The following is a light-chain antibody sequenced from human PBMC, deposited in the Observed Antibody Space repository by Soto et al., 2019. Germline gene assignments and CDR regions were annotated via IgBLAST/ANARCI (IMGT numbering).Light chain of an antibody. Sequence: DIQMTQSPSNLSASVGDRVTITCRASQSISSWLAWYQQKPGKAPKLLIYDASSLESGVPSRFSGSGSGTEFTLTISSLQPDDFATYYFQQYNSYPWTFGQGTKVEIK. J-gene: IGKJ1*01. V-gene: IGKV1-5*01. CDR2: DAS. CDR3: QQYNSYPWT. CDR1: QSISSW.